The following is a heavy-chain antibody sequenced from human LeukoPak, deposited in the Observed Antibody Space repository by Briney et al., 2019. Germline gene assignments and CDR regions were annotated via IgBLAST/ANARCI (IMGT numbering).Heavy chain of an antibody. CDR1: GGSISGSSYY. V-gene: IGHV4-39*01. Sequence: SETLSLTCTVSGGSISGSSYYWGWIRQPPGKRLEWIGSIYYSGSTYYNPSLKSRVTISVDTSKNQFSLKLSSVTAADTAVYYCARVAGPFGFDYWGQGTLVTVSS. CDR2: IYYSGST. D-gene: IGHD6-19*01. J-gene: IGHJ4*02. CDR3: ARVAGPFGFDY.